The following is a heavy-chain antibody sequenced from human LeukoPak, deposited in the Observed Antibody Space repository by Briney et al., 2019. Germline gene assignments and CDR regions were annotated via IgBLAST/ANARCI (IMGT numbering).Heavy chain of an antibody. CDR1: GFTFSSYG. V-gene: IGHV3-33*06. D-gene: IGHD3-22*01. J-gene: IGHJ4*02. Sequence: PGGSLRLSCAASGFTFSSYGMHWVRQAPGKGLEWVAVIWYDGSNKYYADSVKGRFTISRDNSKNTLYLQMNSLRAEDTAVYYCAKDCIYDSCDFDYWGQGTLVTVSS. CDR2: IWYDGSNK. CDR3: AKDCIYDSCDFDY.